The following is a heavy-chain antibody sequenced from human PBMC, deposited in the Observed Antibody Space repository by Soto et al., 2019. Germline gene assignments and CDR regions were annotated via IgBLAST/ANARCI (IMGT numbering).Heavy chain of an antibody. CDR1: GFTFSSYS. CDR3: ARVQSYYDFSLDY. J-gene: IGHJ4*02. V-gene: IGHV3-21*01. Sequence: ESGGGLVKPGGSLRLSCAASGFTFSSYSMNWVRQAPGKGLEWVSSISSSSSYIYYADSVKGRFTISRDNAKNSRYLQMNSLRAEDTAVYYCARVQSYYDFSLDYWGQGPLVTVSS. D-gene: IGHD3-3*01. CDR2: ISSSSSYI.